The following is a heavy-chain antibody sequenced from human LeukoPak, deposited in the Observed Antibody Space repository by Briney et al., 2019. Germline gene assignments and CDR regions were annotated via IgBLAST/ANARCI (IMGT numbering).Heavy chain of an antibody. Sequence: PGGSLRLSCAASGFTFSTNAISWVRQAPGKGQEWVSGISGGGGTTYYADSVKGRFTISRDNSKNTVHLQMNSLRAEDTAVYYCAKDWRTLDAFDIWGQGTMVTVSS. CDR2: ISGGGGTT. CDR1: GFTFSTNA. CDR3: AKDWRTLDAFDI. J-gene: IGHJ3*02. V-gene: IGHV3-23*01.